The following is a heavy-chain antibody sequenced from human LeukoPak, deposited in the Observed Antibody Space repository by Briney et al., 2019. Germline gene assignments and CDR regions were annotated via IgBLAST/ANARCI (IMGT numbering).Heavy chain of an antibody. V-gene: IGHV1-24*01. CDR1: GYTLTELS. D-gene: IGHD3-10*01. J-gene: IGHJ4*02. CDR2: FDPEDGKT. CDR3: ATVYYYGSGSSDY. Sequence: GASVNVSCKVSGYTLTELSMHWVRQAPGKGREWMGGFDPEDGKTIYAQKFQGRVTMTEDTSTATASMELSSLISEDTAVYYCATVYYYGSGSSDYWGQGTLVTVSS.